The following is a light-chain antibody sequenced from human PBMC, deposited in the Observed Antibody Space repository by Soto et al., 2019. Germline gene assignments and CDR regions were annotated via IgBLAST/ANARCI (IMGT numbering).Light chain of an antibody. Sequence: DIQMTQSPSTLSASVGDRVTITCRASQDINKWLAWYQQKPGTAPKLLISKASILESGVPSRFSGSGSGTDYTLIISSLQPDDFATYFCQQYNSYSWSFGQGTKVDNK. CDR1: QDINKW. CDR2: KAS. V-gene: IGKV1-5*03. CDR3: QQYNSYSWS. J-gene: IGKJ1*01.